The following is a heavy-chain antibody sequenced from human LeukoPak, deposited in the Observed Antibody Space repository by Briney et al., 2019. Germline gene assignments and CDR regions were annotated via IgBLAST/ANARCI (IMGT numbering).Heavy chain of an antibody. CDR2: IFYSGTT. J-gene: IGHJ4*02. D-gene: IGHD3-3*01. CDR1: GGSITNSPKY. Sequence: KPSEPLSLTCAVSGGSITNSPKYWGWIRQPPGKGLEWFVSIFYSGTTYYSPSLKSRATLSVETSNNQFSLKSSSVTAADTTVYYCARAGVEDYDFWSGYDYWGRGTLVTVSS. CDR3: ARAGVEDYDFWSGYDY. V-gene: IGHV4-39*01.